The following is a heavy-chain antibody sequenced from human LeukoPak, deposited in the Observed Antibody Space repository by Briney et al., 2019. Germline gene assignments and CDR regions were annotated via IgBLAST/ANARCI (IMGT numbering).Heavy chain of an antibody. Sequence: SGTLSLTCAVCHYSLSSGYSWAWIRQPPEKGLGWFGSFYRIGSASYNPSPKSRVDRSVDASKNQFSLRLSSVTAADTAVYYCARRTDIWGGYSLYYFDYWGQGTLVTVSS. J-gene: IGHJ4*02. D-gene: IGHD3-3*01. CDR1: HYSLSSGYS. CDR3: ARRTDIWGGYSLYYFDY. CDR2: FYRIGSA. V-gene: IGHV4-38-2*01.